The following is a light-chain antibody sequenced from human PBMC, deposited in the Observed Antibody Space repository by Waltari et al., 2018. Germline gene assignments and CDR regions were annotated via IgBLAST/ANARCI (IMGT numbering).Light chain of an antibody. V-gene: IGLV1-44*01. CDR2: NNN. CDR3: AAWDGSLKGHV. Sequence: QSVLTQPPSASGTPGQRVTISCSGSISNIGSNLVQWYQHLPGTAPKLLIYNNNQRPSGVPDRFSGSKSGTSASLAISGLQSEDEADYYCAAWDGSLKGHVLGTGTKVTVL. J-gene: IGLJ1*01. CDR1: ISNIGSNL.